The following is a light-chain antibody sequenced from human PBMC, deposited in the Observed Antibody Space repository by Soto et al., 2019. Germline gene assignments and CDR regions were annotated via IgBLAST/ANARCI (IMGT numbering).Light chain of an antibody. J-gene: IGKJ1*01. CDR1: QSVSSNY. V-gene: IGKV3-20*01. CDR3: HQYGSAPWT. CDR2: GAS. Sequence: EIVLTQSPATLSLSPGERATLSCRASQSVSSNYVAWYQQKPGQAPRLLISGASNRATGTPDRFRGSGSGTDFTLTITRLEPEDFAVYYCHQYGSAPWTFGQGTKVDI.